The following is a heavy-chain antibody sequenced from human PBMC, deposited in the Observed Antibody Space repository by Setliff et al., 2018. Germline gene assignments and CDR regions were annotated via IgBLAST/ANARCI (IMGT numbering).Heavy chain of an antibody. CDR2: MNPNSGNT. J-gene: IGHJ4*02. Sequence: ASVKVSCKASGYTFINYDINWVRQATGQGLEWMGWMNPNSGNTGYAQKFQGRVTMTRNTSISTAYMELSSLRSDDTAVYYCARYITGTTPADYWGQGTLVTVSS. CDR3: ARYITGTTPADY. D-gene: IGHD1-7*01. V-gene: IGHV1-8*01. CDR1: GYTFINYD.